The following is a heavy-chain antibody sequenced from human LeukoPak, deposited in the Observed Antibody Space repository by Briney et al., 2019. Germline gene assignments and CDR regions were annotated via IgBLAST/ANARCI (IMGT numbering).Heavy chain of an antibody. CDR1: GGSISSSSYY. CDR3: ARLYYDSSGYGSY. CDR2: IYYSGST. V-gene: IGHV4-39*01. Sequence: SETLSLTCTVSGGSISSSSYYWGWIRQPPGKGLEWIGSIYYSGSTYYNPSLKSRVTISVDTSKNQFSLKLSSVTAADTAVYYCARLYYDSSGYGSYWGQGTLVTVSS. J-gene: IGHJ4*02. D-gene: IGHD3-22*01.